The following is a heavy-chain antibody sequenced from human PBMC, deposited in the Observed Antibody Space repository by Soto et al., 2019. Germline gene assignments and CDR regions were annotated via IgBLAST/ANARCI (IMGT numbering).Heavy chain of an antibody. J-gene: IGHJ4*02. D-gene: IGHD4-4*01. CDR2: TYYRSKWYN. CDR1: GDSVSSNRAA. CDR3: ARDPPDFHSAFDF. V-gene: IGHV6-1*01. Sequence: SQTLLLTCAMSGDSVSSNRAAWNWIRQSPSRGLEWLGRTYYRSKWYNDYALFVKSRISINPDTSKNQFSLHLNSVTPDDTAVYYCARDPPDFHSAFDFWGQGTPVTVSS.